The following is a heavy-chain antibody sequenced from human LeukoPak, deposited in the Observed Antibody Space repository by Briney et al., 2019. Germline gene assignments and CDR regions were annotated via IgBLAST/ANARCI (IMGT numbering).Heavy chain of an antibody. J-gene: IGHJ4*02. CDR2: IKEDGSVK. CDR3: GREVPGGATILDY. CDR1: GFTFSSYW. V-gene: IGHV3-7*04. Sequence: PGGSLRLSCAASGFTFSSYWMSWVRQAPGKGLEWVANIKEDGSVKYYVDSVKGRFTISRDNAKNSLYLQMNRLRADDTAVYYCGREVPGGATILDYWGQGTLVTVSS. D-gene: IGHD1-26*01.